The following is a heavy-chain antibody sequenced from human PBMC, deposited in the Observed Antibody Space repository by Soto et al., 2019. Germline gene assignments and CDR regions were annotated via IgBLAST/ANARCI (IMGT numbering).Heavy chain of an antibody. Sequence: QVQLQESGPGLVKPSETLSLTCTVSGGSISSYYWRWIRQPPGKGLEWIGYIYYSGSTNYNPSLQTRVTISVDTSEGQFSLKLSSVPAADTAVYYGATAQGGGSYRLYDFDYWGQGTLVSVSS. CDR1: GGSISSYY. D-gene: IGHD1-26*01. V-gene: IGHV4-59*01. CDR3: ATAQGGGSYRLYDFDY. J-gene: IGHJ4*02. CDR2: IYYSGST.